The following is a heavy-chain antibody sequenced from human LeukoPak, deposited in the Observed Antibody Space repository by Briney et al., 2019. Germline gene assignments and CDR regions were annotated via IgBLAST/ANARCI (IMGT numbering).Heavy chain of an antibody. CDR2: INHSGTT. D-gene: IGHD3-16*02. CDR3: ASHYSSGSYRYTGSFDS. V-gene: IGHV4-34*01. J-gene: IGHJ4*02. CDR1: GGSFSDYY. Sequence: SETLSLTCAVYGGSFSDYYWSWIRQPPGKGLEWIGEINHSGTTNYSPSLKSRVSISVDTSKNQFSLKLNSVTAADAAMYYCASHYSSGSYRYTGSFDSWGQGMPVNVSS.